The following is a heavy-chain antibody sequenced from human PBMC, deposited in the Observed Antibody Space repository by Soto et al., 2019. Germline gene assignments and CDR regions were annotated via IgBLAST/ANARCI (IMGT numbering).Heavy chain of an antibody. CDR3: AKDRRYCSSTSCSFYYYYGMDV. Sequence: PGGSLTLSCAASGFTFSSYAMSWVRQAPGKGLEWVSAFSGSGGSTYYADSVKGRFTISRDNSKNTLYLQMNSLRAEDTAVYYCAKDRRYCSSTSCSFYYYYGMDVWGQGTTVTVSS. CDR1: GFTFSSYA. J-gene: IGHJ6*02. V-gene: IGHV3-23*01. D-gene: IGHD2-2*01. CDR2: FSGSGGST.